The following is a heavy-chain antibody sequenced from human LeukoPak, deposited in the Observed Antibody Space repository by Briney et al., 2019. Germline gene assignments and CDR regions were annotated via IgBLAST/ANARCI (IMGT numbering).Heavy chain of an antibody. D-gene: IGHD3-3*01. CDR3: AKDHYYDFWSGTLSPLDY. CDR2: ISYDGSNK. CDR1: GFTFSSYG. V-gene: IGHV3-30*18. Sequence: GGSLRLSCAACGFTFSSYGMHWVRQAPGKGLEWVAVISYDGSNKYYADSVKGRFTISRDNSKNTLYLQMNSLRAEDTAAYYCAKDHYYDFWSGTLSPLDYWGQGTLVTVSS. J-gene: IGHJ4*02.